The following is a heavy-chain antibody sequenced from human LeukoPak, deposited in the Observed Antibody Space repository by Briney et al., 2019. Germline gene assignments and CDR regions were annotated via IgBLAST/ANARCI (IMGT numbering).Heavy chain of an antibody. CDR1: AYTFTSYC. CDR3: ARVRKYPPLSPGPFWAGGMDV. J-gene: IGHJ6*02. D-gene: IGHD1-14*01. CDR2: ISTYNGNT. Sequence: ASVKVSCKASAYTFTSYCIRWVRQAPGQGREWVGWISTYNGNTNYTQNLQGRVTMTTDTSTNTAYMELGSLSSDDPAVYYCARVRKYPPLSPGPFWAGGMDVWGQGTTVTVSS. V-gene: IGHV1-18*01.